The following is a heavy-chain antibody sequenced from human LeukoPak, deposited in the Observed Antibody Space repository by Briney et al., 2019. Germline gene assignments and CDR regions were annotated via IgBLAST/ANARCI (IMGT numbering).Heavy chain of an antibody. V-gene: IGHV3-23*01. CDR3: AKDQGGGYGSFLFDY. D-gene: IGHD5-12*01. CDR1: GFTFSSYA. CDR2: IRGSGGST. J-gene: IGHJ4*02. Sequence: GGSLRLSCAASGFTFSSYAMSWVRQAPGKGLEWVSAIRGSGGSTYYADSVKGRFTISRDNSKNTLYLQMNSLRAEDTAVYYCAKDQGGGYGSFLFDYWGQGTLVTVSS.